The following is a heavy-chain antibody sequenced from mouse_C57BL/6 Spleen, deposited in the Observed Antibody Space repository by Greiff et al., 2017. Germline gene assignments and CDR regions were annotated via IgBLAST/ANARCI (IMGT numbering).Heavy chain of an antibody. D-gene: IGHD1-1*01. J-gene: IGHJ2*01. CDR3: ARRFLTTVVADFDD. V-gene: IGHV1-64*01. Sequence: VQLQQPGAELVKPGASVKLSCKASGYTFTSYWMHWVKQRPGQGLEWIGMIHPNSGSTNYNEKFKSKATLTVYKSSSPADMQLSSLTSEDSAVYYCARRFLTTVVADFDDWGQGTTLTVAS. CDR1: GYTFTSYW. CDR2: IHPNSGST.